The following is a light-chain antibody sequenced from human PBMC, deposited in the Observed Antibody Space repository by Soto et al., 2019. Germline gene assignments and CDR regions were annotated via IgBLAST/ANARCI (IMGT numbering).Light chain of an antibody. J-gene: IGKJ4*01. Sequence: AIQMTQSPSSLSASVGDRVTITCRASQGIRNDLGWYQQKPGKAPKLLIYAASSLQSGVPSTFSGSGSGTDFTLAISSLQPEDFATYYCLQAYNYPLTFGGGTKVDIK. V-gene: IGKV1-6*01. CDR3: LQAYNYPLT. CDR1: QGIRND. CDR2: AAS.